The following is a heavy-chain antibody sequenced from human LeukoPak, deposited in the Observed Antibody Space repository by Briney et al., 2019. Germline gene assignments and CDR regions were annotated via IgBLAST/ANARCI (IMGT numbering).Heavy chain of an antibody. V-gene: IGHV4-34*01. J-gene: IGHJ4*02. CDR1: GGSFSGYY. CDR3: ANSNGGGSYYVMDY. CDR2: INHSGST. D-gene: IGHD1-26*01. Sequence: SETLSLTCAVYGGSFSGYYWSWIRQPPGKGLEWIGEINHSGSTNYNSSLKSRVTISVDTSKNQFSLKLSSVTAADTAVYYCANSNGGGSYYVMDYWGQGTLVTVSS.